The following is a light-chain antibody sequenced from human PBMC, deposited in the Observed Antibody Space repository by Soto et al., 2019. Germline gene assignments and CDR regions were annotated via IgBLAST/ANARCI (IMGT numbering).Light chain of an antibody. J-gene: IGLJ3*02. CDR3: SSYASSGAYLV. CDR2: DVS. Sequence: QSVLTQPASVSGSPGQSITISCTGTSSDVGDYDYVSWYQRHPGKAPKLMIYDVSNRPSGVSNRFSGSKSGNTASLTISGLQAEDEADYYCSSYASSGAYLVFGGGTKLTVL. CDR1: SSDVGDYDY. V-gene: IGLV2-14*01.